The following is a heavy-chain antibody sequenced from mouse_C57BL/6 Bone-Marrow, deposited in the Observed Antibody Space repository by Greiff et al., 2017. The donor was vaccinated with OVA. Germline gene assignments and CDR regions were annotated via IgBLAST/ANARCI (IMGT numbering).Heavy chain of an antibody. Sequence: QVQLKESGAELVKPGASVKMSCKASGYTFTTYPIEWMKQNHGKSLEWIGNFHPYNDDTKYNEKFKGKATLTVEKSSSTVYLELSRLTSDDSAVYYCARPGYYGSSSYWYFDVWGTGTTVTVSS. J-gene: IGHJ1*03. V-gene: IGHV1-47*01. CDR3: ARPGYYGSSSYWYFDV. CDR1: GYTFTTYP. CDR2: FHPYNDDT. D-gene: IGHD1-1*01.